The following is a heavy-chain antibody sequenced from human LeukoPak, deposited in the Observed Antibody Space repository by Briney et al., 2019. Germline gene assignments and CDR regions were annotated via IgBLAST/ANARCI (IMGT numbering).Heavy chain of an antibody. D-gene: IGHD5-18*01. V-gene: IGHV3-23*01. Sequence: PGGSLRLSWAASGCTFSSYAMSWVRQAPGKGLEWVSTISGSGGSTYYADSVKGRFTISRDNSKNTLYLQMNSLRAEDTAVYYCAKDRYSYGYRMADYWGQGTLVTVSS. CDR1: GCTFSSYA. CDR2: ISGSGGST. CDR3: AKDRYSYGYRMADY. J-gene: IGHJ4*02.